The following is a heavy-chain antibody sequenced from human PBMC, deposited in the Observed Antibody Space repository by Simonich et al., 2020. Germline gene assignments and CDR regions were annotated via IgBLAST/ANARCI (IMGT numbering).Heavy chain of an antibody. CDR3: ARDRCTNGVCLDV. CDR2: IWYNGSNK. V-gene: IGHV3-33*01. J-gene: IGHJ6*04. Sequence: QVQLVESGGGVVQPGRSLRLSCAASGFTFSSYGMHWVRQAPGKGLEGVAVIWYNGSNKYYAESVKGRFTISRDNSKNTLYLQMNSLRAEDTAVYYCARDRCTNGVCLDVWGKGSTVTVSS. CDR1: GFTFSSYG. D-gene: IGHD2-8*01.